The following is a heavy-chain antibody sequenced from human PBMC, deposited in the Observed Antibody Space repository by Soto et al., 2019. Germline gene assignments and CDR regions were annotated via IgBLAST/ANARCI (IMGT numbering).Heavy chain of an antibody. V-gene: IGHV4-39*01. J-gene: IGHJ4*01. Sequence: PSETLSLTCTVSGDSISGDTYFWGWIRQPPGRGLEWIGNMFFRGNTYYNPSLKRRVSVVVDTSKNQFSLRLSSMTAADTAVYYCSRHVRDVSGPGSYDVIDYWGQGILVTVSS. CDR2: MFFRGNT. CDR3: SRHVRDVSGPGSYDVIDY. D-gene: IGHD3-10*01. CDR1: GDSISGDTYF.